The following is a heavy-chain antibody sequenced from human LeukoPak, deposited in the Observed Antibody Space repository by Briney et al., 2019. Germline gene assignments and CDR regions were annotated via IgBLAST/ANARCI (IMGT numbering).Heavy chain of an antibody. CDR1: GYTFANYY. V-gene: IGHV1-46*01. J-gene: IGHJ4*02. D-gene: IGHD5-24*01. CDR2: INPSGDTT. CDR3: AGPSRAGYNSGFDY. Sequence: ASVKVSCKASGYTFANYYMHWVRQAPGQGLEWMGIINPSGDTTAYAQKFQDRVTMTRDTSTSTVYMELSSLGSDDTALYYCAGPSRAGYNSGFDYWGQGTLVTVSS.